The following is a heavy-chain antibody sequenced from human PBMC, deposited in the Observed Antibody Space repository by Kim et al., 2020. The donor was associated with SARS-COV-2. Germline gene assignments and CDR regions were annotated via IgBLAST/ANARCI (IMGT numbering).Heavy chain of an antibody. CDR3: ARLWLAVRFLEWLPGADY. Sequence: KSRVTISVDTSKNQFSLKLSSVTAADTAVYYCARLWLAVRFLEWLPGADYWGQGTLVTVSS. J-gene: IGHJ4*02. D-gene: IGHD3-3*01. V-gene: IGHV4-39*01.